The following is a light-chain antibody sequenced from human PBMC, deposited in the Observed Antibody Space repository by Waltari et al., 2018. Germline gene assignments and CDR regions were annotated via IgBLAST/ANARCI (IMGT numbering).Light chain of an antibody. V-gene: IGKV4-1*01. J-gene: IGKJ5*01. CDR3: QQYYSTLPIT. Sequence: DIVMTQSPDSLALSLGERATINCKSSQSVLYSSNNKNYLAWYQQKPGQPPKLLIYWASTRESGVPDRFSGSGSGTDFTLTISSLQAEDVAFYYCQQYYSTLPITFGQGTRLEIK. CDR2: WAS. CDR1: QSVLYSSNNKNY.